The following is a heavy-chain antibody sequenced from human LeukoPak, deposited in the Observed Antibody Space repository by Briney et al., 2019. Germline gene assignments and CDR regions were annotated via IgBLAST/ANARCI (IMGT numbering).Heavy chain of an antibody. CDR1: GASLSSGSYY. CDR3: VRIVVTAFYNWFDP. Sequence: SQTLSLTCTVSGASLSSGSYYWSWIRQPAGKGLEWIGRIYTSGSTNYNPSLKSRVTISVDTSKNQFSLKLSSVTAADTAVYYCVRIVVTAFYNWFDPWGQGTLVTVSS. J-gene: IGHJ5*02. CDR2: IYTSGST. V-gene: IGHV4-61*02. D-gene: IGHD2-21*02.